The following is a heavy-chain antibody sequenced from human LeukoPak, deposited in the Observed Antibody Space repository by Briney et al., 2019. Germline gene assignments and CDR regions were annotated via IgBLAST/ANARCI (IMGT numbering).Heavy chain of an antibody. V-gene: IGHV3-74*01. CDR3: AREEFRYYFDY. Sequence: PGGSLRLSCAASGFTFSSYWMHWVRQAPGMGLVWVSRINSDGSSTSYADSVKGRFTISRDNAKNTMYPQMNSLRAEDTAVYYCAREEFRYYFDYWGQGTLVTVSS. J-gene: IGHJ4*02. CDR2: INSDGSST. D-gene: IGHD3-10*01. CDR1: GFTFSSYW.